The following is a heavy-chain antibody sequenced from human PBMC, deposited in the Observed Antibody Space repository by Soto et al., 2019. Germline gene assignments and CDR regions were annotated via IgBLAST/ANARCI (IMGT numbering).Heavy chain of an antibody. CDR2: TIPVFNTA. Sequence: QVQLEQSGSEVKKPGSSVKVSCKASGGTLSDHGVAWLRQAPGQGLEWMGGTIPVFNTAKYAQKFQSKVTDTTDKCTSIGYRERSSLRPEDTAFYFCARGDYSSGNYYTGTSAFDSWGQETMVIVSS. J-gene: IGHJ3*02. D-gene: IGHD3-10*01. V-gene: IGHV1-69*06. CDR3: ARGDYSSGNYYTGTSAFDS. CDR1: GGTLSDHG.